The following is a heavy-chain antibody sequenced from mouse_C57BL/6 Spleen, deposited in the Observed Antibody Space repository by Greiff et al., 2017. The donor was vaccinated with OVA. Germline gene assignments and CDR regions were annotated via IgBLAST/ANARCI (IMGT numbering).Heavy chain of an antibody. J-gene: IGHJ1*02. V-gene: IGHV1-55*01. D-gene: IGHD1-1*01. CDR2: IYPGSGST. CDR1: GYTFTSYW. CDR3: ARERDYYGSSYWYFDV. Sequence: VQLQQPGAELVKPGASVKMSCKASGYTFTSYWITWVKQRPGQGLEWIGDIYPGSGSTNYNEKFTSKATLTVDTSSSTAYMQLSSLTSEDSAVYYCARERDYYGSSYWYFDVWGTGTTVTVSS.